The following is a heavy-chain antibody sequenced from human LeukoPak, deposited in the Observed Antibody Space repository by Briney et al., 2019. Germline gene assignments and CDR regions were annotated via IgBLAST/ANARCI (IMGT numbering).Heavy chain of an antibody. J-gene: IGHJ4*02. CDR2: IYYSGST. V-gene: IGHV4-59*08. CDR1: GGSFSGYY. Sequence: PSETLSLTCAVYGGSFSGYYWSWIRQPPGKGLEWIGYIYYSGSTNYNPSLKSRVTISVDTSKNQFSLKLSSVTAADTAVYYCARRSGSYYEYYFDYWGQGTLVTVSS. CDR3: ARRSGSYYEYYFDY. D-gene: IGHD1-26*01.